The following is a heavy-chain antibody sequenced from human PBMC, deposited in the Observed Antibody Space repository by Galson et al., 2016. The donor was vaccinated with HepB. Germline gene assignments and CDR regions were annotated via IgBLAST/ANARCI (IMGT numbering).Heavy chain of an antibody. CDR3: ARGGVGYCTSTSCQDYYYHGMDV. CDR2: INTDGSST. Sequence: SLRLSCAASGFPFTTYWMHWVRQAPGKGLVWVSRINTDGSSTDYADSVKGQFTISRDNAKNTLYLQMNSLRAEDTAVYYCARGGVGYCTSTSCQDYYYHGMDVWGRGTAVTVSS. V-gene: IGHV3-74*01. J-gene: IGHJ6*04. CDR1: GFPFTTYW. D-gene: IGHD2-2*03.